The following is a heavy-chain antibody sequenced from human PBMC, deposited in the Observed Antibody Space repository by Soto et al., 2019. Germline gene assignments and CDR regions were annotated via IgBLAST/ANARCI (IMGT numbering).Heavy chain of an antibody. CDR2: TYYRSKWYN. CDR1: GDSVSSNSAA. V-gene: IGHV6-1*01. J-gene: IGHJ4*02. CDR3: ARVGVYGSGSYYWYFDY. Sequence: KQSQTLSLTCAISGDSVSSNSAAWNWIRQSPSRGLEWLGRTYYRSKWYNDYAVSVKSRITINPDTSKNQFSLQLNSVTPEDTAVYYCARVGVYGSGSYYWYFDYWGQGTLVTVSS. D-gene: IGHD3-10*01.